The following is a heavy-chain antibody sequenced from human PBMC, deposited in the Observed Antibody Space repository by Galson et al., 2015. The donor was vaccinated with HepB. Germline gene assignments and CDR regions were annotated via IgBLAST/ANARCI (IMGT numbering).Heavy chain of an antibody. J-gene: IGHJ4*02. CDR2: DGHSGD. D-gene: IGHD5-12*01. Sequence: SLRLSCAASGFTYTYYGFHWVRQAPGKGLEWLAYDGHSGDSYADSVKGRFTTSRDSSKNKLYLQMNSLRVDDTAVYYCARDRHPWHIDYWGQGTLVTVSS. V-gene: IGHV3-33*01. CDR3: ARDRHPWHIDY. CDR1: GFTYTYYG.